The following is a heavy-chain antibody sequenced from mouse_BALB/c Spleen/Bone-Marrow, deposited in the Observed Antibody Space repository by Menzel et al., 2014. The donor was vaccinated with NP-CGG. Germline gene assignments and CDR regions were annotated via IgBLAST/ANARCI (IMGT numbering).Heavy chain of an antibody. V-gene: IGHV3-8*02. J-gene: IGHJ2*01. CDR1: GDSITSGY. CDR3: ATYDGYCFDY. CDR2: ISYSGNT. D-gene: IGHD2-3*01. Sequence: EVMLVESGPSLVKPSQTLSLTCSVTGDSITSGYWNWIRKFPGNKLEYMGYISYSGNTNYNPSLKSRISITRDTSENQYYLQLNSVTTEDTATYYCATYDGYCFDYWGQGTTLTVSS.